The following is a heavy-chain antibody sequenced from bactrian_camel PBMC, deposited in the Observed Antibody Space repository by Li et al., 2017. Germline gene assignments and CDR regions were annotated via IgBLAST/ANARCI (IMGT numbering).Heavy chain of an antibody. Sequence: HVQLVESGGGLVQPGGSLRLSCAASGFTFSNNWMHWVRQAPGKGLEWVSSISSDGADIRYADSVKGRFTISRDNAKDTGYLQMNNLKSEDTALYYCVTGYGGSWYWGLYEYNYWGQGTQVTVS. D-gene: IGHD6*01. V-gene: IGHV3S6*01. J-gene: IGHJ4*01. CDR3: VTGYGGSWYWGLYEYNY. CDR2: ISSDGADI. CDR1: GFTFSNNW.